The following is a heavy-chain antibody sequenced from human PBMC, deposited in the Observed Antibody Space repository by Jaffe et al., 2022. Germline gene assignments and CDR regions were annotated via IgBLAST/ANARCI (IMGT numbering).Heavy chain of an antibody. V-gene: IGHV3-30*18. Sequence: QVQLVESGGGVVQPGRSLRLSCAASGFTFSSYGMHWVRQAPGKGLEWVAVISYDGSNKYYADSVKGRFTISRDNSKNTLYLQMNSLRAEDTAVYYCAKDGSSSETRGDFDYWGQGTLVTVSS. D-gene: IGHD6-6*01. CDR2: ISYDGSNK. CDR3: AKDGSSSETRGDFDY. CDR1: GFTFSSYG. J-gene: IGHJ4*02.